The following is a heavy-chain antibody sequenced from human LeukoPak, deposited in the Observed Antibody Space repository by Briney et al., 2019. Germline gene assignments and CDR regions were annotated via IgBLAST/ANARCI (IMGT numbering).Heavy chain of an antibody. D-gene: IGHD2-2*01. J-gene: IGHJ4*02. CDR3: AREGYCSSTSCLHFDY. V-gene: IGHV1-8*01. CDR2: MNPNSGNT. CDR1: GYTFTSYD. Sequence: ASVKVSCKASGYTFTSYDINWVRQATGQGLEWMGWMNPNSGNTGYAQKFQGRVTMTRNTSISTAYMELSSLRSEDTAVYYCAREGYCSSTSCLHFDYWGQGTLVTVSS.